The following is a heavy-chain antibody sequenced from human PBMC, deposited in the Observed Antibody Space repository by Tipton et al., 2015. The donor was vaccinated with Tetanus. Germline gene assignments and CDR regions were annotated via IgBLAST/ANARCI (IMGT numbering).Heavy chain of an antibody. Sequence: SLRLSCAASGFRLSDYQMTWIRQAPGKGLEWVSYIRWSGDTMYYADSVRGRFTISRDNAKNSLYLQMNSLRAADTAVYYCVRDILYIGGPFYFDYWGQGALVTVSS. V-gene: IGHV3-11*01. CDR1: GFRLSDYQ. CDR2: IRWSGDTM. D-gene: IGHD2-15*01. J-gene: IGHJ4*02. CDR3: VRDILYIGGPFYFDY.